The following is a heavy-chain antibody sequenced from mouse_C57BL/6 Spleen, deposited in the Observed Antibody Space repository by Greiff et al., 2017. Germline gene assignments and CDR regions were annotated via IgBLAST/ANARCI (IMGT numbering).Heavy chain of an antibody. Sequence: VQLQQSGAELARPGASVKLSCKASGYTFTSYGISWVKQRTGQGLEWTGEIYPRSGNTYYNEKFKGKATLTADKSSSTAYMELRSLTSEDSAVYFCARSLWAYWGQGTLVTVSA. V-gene: IGHV1-81*01. CDR2: IYPRSGNT. CDR1: GYTFTSYG. J-gene: IGHJ3*01. D-gene: IGHD1-1*02. CDR3: ARSLWAY.